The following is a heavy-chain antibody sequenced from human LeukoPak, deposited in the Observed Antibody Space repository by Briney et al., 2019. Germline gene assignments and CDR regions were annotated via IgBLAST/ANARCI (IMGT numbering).Heavy chain of an antibody. V-gene: IGHV4-59*12. CDR3: ARVPYDFWSGYYTGFDY. Sequence: SETLSLTCTVSGGSISSYYWSWIRQPPGKGLEWIGYIYYSGSTNYNPSLKSRVTISVDTSKNQFSLKLSSVTAADTAVYYCARVPYDFWSGYYTGFDYWGQGTLVTVSS. CDR1: GGSISSYY. D-gene: IGHD3-3*01. J-gene: IGHJ4*02. CDR2: IYYSGST.